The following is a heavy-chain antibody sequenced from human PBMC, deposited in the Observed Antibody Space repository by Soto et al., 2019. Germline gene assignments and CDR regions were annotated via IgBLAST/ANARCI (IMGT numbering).Heavy chain of an antibody. D-gene: IGHD6-6*01. Sequence: GGSLRLSCAASGFTFSSYGMHWVRHAPGKGLEWVAVISYDGSNRYYADSVKGRFTISRDNSKNTLYLQMNSLRAEDTAVYYCAKALKTSTYFDPWGQGTLVTVSS. CDR1: GFTFSSYG. CDR3: AKALKTSTYFDP. CDR2: ISYDGSNR. V-gene: IGHV3-30*18. J-gene: IGHJ5*02.